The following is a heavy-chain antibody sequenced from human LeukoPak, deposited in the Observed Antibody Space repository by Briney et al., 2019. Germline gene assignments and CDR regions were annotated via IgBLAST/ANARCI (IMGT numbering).Heavy chain of an antibody. CDR2: IYYSGST. CDR1: GGSISSYY. Sequence: SETLSLTCTVSGGSISSYYWSWIRQPPGKGLEWIGYIYYSGSTNYNPSLKSRVTISVDTSKNQFSLKLSSVTAADTAVYYCARDGLYCSSTSCNTLDAFDIWGQGTMSPSLQ. D-gene: IGHD2-2*02. CDR3: ARDGLYCSSTSCNTLDAFDI. J-gene: IGHJ3*02. V-gene: IGHV4-59*01.